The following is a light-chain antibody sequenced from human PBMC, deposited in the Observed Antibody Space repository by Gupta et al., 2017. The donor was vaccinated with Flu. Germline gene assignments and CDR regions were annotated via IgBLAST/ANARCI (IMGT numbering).Light chain of an antibody. Sequence: TCVDVCCFTRGSWYALFQWEVPTLVIYAVMRWPSGVHDRFSGSKSGNTASLTISGLQAEDEADYYCGSSPGTYSVMFGGGTKVTVL. CDR1: CVDVCCFTR. CDR2: AVM. V-gene: IGLV2-11*01. J-gene: IGLJ3*02. CDR3: GSSPGTYSVM.